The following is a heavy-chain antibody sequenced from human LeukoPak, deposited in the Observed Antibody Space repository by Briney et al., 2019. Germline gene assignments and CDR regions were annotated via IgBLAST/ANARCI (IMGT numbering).Heavy chain of an antibody. CDR2: IRPGGSES. Sequence: ASLRLSCAASEFTFSSFWMIWVRQAPGKVLEWVASIRPGGSESYFVESVKWRFTLSRDNAKDSLNLQMNSLRAEDTAVYYCARRSGGDAFDMWGQGTMVTVSS. V-gene: IGHV3-7*03. J-gene: IGHJ3*02. D-gene: IGHD2-15*01. CDR1: EFTFSSFW. CDR3: ARRSGGDAFDM.